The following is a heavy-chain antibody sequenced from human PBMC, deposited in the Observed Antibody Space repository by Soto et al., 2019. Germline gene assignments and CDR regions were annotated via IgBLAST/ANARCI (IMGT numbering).Heavy chain of an antibody. CDR1: GFTFSSYA. J-gene: IGHJ6*02. V-gene: IGHV3-30-3*01. D-gene: IGHD3-10*01. CDR2: ISYDGSNK. CDR3: ARPWAAMVRGVIILDYYYGMDV. Sequence: QVQLVESGGGVVQPGRSLRLSCAASGFTFSSYAMHWVRQAPGKGLEWVAVISYDGSNKYYADPVKGRFTISRDNSKNTLYLQMNSLRAEDTAVYYCARPWAAMVRGVIILDYYYGMDVWGQGTTVTVSS.